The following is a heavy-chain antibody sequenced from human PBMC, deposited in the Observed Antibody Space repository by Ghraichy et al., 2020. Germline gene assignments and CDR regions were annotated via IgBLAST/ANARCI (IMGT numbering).Heavy chain of an antibody. J-gene: IGHJ5*02. CDR3: AKELSGSYGNNWFDP. Sequence: GGSLRLSCAASGFTFSSYAMSWVRQAPGKGLEWVSAISGSGGSTYYADSVKGRFTISRDNSKNTMYLQMNSLRAEDTAVYYCAKELSGSYGNNWFDPWGQGTLVTVSS. CDR2: ISGSGGST. D-gene: IGHD1-26*01. V-gene: IGHV3-23*01. CDR1: GFTFSSYA.